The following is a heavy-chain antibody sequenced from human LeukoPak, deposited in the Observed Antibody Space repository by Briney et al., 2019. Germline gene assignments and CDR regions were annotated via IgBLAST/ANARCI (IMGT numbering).Heavy chain of an antibody. D-gene: IGHD5-18*01. Sequence: ASVKVSCKASGYTFTSYGISWVRQAPGQGLEWMGWISAYNGNTNYAQKLQGRVTMTTDTSTSTAYMELRSLRSDDTAVYYCARAHSGVNTTMTPHYYYYYIDVWGKGTTVTISS. CDR3: ARAHSGVNTTMTPHYYYYYIDV. CDR2: ISAYNGNT. V-gene: IGHV1-18*01. CDR1: GYTFTSYG. J-gene: IGHJ6*03.